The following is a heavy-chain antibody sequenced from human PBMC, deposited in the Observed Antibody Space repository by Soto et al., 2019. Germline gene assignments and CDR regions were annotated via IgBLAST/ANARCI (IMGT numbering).Heavy chain of an antibody. CDR1: GFTFSSYA. CDR2: ISGSGGST. J-gene: IGHJ5*02. CDR3: AKDRRITIFGVVFSFDP. V-gene: IGHV3-23*01. Sequence: EVQLLESGGGLVQPGGSLRLSCAASGFTFSSYAMSWVRQAPGKGLEWVSAISGSGGSTYYADSVKGRFIISRDNSKNSLYLQMNSLRAEDTAVYYCAKDRRITIFGVVFSFDPWGQGTLVTVSS. D-gene: IGHD3-3*01.